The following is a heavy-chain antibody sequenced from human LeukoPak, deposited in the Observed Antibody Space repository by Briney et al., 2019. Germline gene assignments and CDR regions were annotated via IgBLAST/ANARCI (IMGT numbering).Heavy chain of an antibody. V-gene: IGHV3-66*02. D-gene: IGHD4-17*01. CDR2: IYSGGST. CDR3: ARDQPYDYGDYVDY. Sequence: GGSLRLSCAASGFTVSSNYMSWVRQAPGKGLEWVSVIYSGGSTYYADSVKGQFTISRDNSKNTLYLQMNSLRAEDTAVYYCARDQPYDYGDYVDYWGQGTLVTVSS. J-gene: IGHJ4*02. CDR1: GFTVSSNY.